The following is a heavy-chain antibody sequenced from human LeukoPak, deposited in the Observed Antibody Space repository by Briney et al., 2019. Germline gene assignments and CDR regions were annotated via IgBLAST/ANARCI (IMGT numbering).Heavy chain of an antibody. CDR2: IIPIFGTA. D-gene: IGHD2-2*01. V-gene: IGHV1-69*05. CDR1: GGTFSSYA. J-gene: IGHJ6*03. Sequence: ASVKVSCKASGGTFSSYAISWVRQAPGQGLEWMGGIIPIFGTANYAQKFQGRVTITTDESTSTAYMELSSLRSEDTAVYYCARGIVPAATSYYYYYMDVWGKGTTVTVSS. CDR3: ARGIVPAATSYYYYYMDV.